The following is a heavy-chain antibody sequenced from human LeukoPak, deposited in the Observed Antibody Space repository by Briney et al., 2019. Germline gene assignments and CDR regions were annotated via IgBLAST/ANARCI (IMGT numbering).Heavy chain of an antibody. V-gene: IGHV3-30*02. J-gene: IGHJ4*02. CDR1: GFSFSSYG. CDR2: IRYDGNNK. Sequence: GGSLRLSCEASGFSFSSYGMHWVRQAPGKGLEWVAFIRYDGNNKYYADSVKGRFTISRDNSKNTLYLQMNSLRAEDTAVYYCAKDSSLSLISGYYFDYWGQGTLVTVSS. CDR3: AKDSSLSLISGYYFDY. D-gene: IGHD1-14*01.